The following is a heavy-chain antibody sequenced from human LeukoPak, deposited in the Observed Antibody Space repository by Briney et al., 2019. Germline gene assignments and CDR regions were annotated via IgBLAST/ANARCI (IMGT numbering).Heavy chain of an antibody. V-gene: IGHV1-2*02. CDR2: INPNSGGT. CDR3: ARDLSYNGWFDP. Sequence: ASVKVSCKASGYTFTGYYMHWVRQAPGQGLEWMGWINPNSGGTNYAQKLQGRVTMTTDTSTSTAYMELRSLRSDDTAVYYCARDLSYNGWFDPWGQGTLVTVSS. CDR1: GYTFTGYY. D-gene: IGHD1-1*01. J-gene: IGHJ5*02.